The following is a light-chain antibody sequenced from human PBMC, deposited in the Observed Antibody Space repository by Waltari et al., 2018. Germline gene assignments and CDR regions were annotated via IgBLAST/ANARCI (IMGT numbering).Light chain of an antibody. J-gene: IGKJ4*01. Sequence: IQMTQSPSSLSVSVGDRVTITCRASQGISNYLAWYQQKPGNVPKLLIYAASILQPGVPSRFSGTGSGADFTLTISSLQPEDVATYYCQKYNSDPLTFGGGTKVEIK. CDR1: QGISNY. V-gene: IGKV1-27*01. CDR2: AAS. CDR3: QKYNSDPLT.